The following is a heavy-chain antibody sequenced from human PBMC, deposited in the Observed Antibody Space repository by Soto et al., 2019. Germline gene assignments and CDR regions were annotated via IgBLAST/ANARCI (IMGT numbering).Heavy chain of an antibody. J-gene: IGHJ4*02. CDR2: IYYSGST. D-gene: IGHD1-26*01. V-gene: IGHV4-31*03. CDR3: VRAVGAQTGGASFDY. CDR1: GGSISSGGYY. Sequence: SETLSLTCTVSGGSISSGGYYWSWIRQHPGKGLEWIGYIYYSGSTYYNPSLKSRVTISVDTSKNQFSLKLSSVTAADTAVYYCVRAVGAQTGGASFDYWGQGNLVTVSS.